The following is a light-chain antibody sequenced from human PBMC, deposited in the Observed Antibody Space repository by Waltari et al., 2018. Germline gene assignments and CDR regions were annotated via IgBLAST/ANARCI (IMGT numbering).Light chain of an antibody. CDR2: FDS. J-gene: IGLJ6*01. CDR1: NIGGEP. Sequence: SDVVTQPPSVSVAPGETAKITCGGDNIGGEPVHWYQQKPGQAPVPVIYFDSDRPSGISERFSGSKSGNTATLIISRVEAGDEADYFCQVWDTLSDQSVFGTGTTETVL. CDR3: QVWDTLSDQSV. V-gene: IGLV3-21*04.